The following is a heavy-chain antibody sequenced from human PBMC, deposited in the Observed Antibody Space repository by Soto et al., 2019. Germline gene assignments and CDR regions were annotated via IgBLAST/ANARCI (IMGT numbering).Heavy chain of an antibody. CDR3: ARWTDYEYFQH. Sequence: SETLSLTCSVSGGSISSYYWSWIRQPPGKGLEWIAYTYHSGSTNYNPSLKSRVTISVDTSKDQFSLKLSSVTAADTAVYYCARWTDYEYFQHWGQGTLVTVSS. CDR1: GGSISSYY. V-gene: IGHV4-59*01. CDR2: TYHSGST. D-gene: IGHD4-17*01. J-gene: IGHJ1*01.